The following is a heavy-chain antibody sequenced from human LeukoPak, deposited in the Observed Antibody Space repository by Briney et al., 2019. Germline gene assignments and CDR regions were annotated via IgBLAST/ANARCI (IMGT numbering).Heavy chain of an antibody. CDR2: FDPEDGET. Sequence: ASVKVSCKVSGYTLTELSMHWVRQAPGKGLERMGGFDPEDGETIYAQKFQGRVTMTEDTSTDTAYMELSSLRSEDTAVYYCATAAMVSPRSLYYYYGMDVWGQGTTVTVSS. CDR3: ATAAMVSPRSLYYYYGMDV. CDR1: GYTLTELS. D-gene: IGHD5-18*01. J-gene: IGHJ6*02. V-gene: IGHV1-24*01.